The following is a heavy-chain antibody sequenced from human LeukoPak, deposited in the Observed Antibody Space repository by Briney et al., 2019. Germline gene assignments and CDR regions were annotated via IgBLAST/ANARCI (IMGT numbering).Heavy chain of an antibody. D-gene: IGHD6-19*01. CDR1: DYTFTSYG. CDR3: ARGPNLYSSGWNIDY. V-gene: IGHV7-4-1*02. J-gene: IGHJ4*02. CDR2: INTNTGNP. Sequence: ASVKVSCKASDYTFTSYGISWVRQAPGQGLEWMGWINTNTGNPTYAQGFTGRFVFSLDTSVSTAYLQISSLKAEDTAVYYCARGPNLYSSGWNIDYWGQGTLVTVSS.